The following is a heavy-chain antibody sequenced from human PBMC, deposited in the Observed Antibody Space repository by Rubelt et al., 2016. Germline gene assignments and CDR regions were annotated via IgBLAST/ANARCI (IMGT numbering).Heavy chain of an antibody. CDR1: GGSFSGYY. J-gene: IGHJ4*02. Sequence: QVQLQQWGAGLLKPSETLSLTCAVFGGSFSGYYWTWIRQPPGKGLEWIGHIYYSGTTYYNPSLKTRPTISLDKSKNQFSLRLSAVTAADTAVYYCARHVPPDYWGQGILVTVSS. CDR3: ARHVPPDY. V-gene: IGHV4-34*01. CDR2: IYYSGTT.